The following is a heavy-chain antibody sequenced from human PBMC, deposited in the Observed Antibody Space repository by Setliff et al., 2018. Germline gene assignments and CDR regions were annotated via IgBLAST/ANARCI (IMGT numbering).Heavy chain of an antibody. J-gene: IGHJ6*03. CDR3: ARMSGFQYIDV. CDR1: GDSISSRRNY. D-gene: IGHD3-3*01. Sequence: SETLSLTCTVSGDSISSRRNYWGWFRQPAGKELEWIGQIYTSWSTNYNPSLKSRVTISLDTSRNQFSLSLTSVTAEDTAVYYCARMSGFQYIDVWDKGTTVTVSS. V-gene: IGHV4-61*09. CDR2: IYTSWST.